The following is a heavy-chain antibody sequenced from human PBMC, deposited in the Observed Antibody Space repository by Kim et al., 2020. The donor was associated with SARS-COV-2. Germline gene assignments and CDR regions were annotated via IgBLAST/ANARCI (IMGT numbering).Heavy chain of an antibody. D-gene: IGHD3-9*01. V-gene: IGHV4-4*09. CDR2: TYNSGRS. J-gene: IGHJ6*02. CDR3: ARYRTGYGMDV. Sequence: SGGSINTYYWSWVRQSPGKGLEWIGDTYNSGRSRYSPSLQSRVTISGDTSKNQFYLKVTDMTAADTAVYFCARYRTGYGMDVWGQGTKVTV. CDR1: GGSINTYY.